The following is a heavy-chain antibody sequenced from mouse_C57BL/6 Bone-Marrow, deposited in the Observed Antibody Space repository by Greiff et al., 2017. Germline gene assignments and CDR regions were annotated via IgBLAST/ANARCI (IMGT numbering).Heavy chain of an antibody. CDR2: IRNKANGYTT. D-gene: IGHD3-3*01. J-gene: IGHJ2*01. CDR3: ARSPNSLGDY. Sequence: EVQRVESGGGLVQPGGSLSLSCAASGFTFTDYYMSWVRQPPGKALEWLGFIRNKANGYTTEYSASVKGRFTISRDNSQSILYLQMNALRAEDSATYYCARSPNSLGDYWGQGTTLTVSS. CDR1: GFTFTDYY. V-gene: IGHV7-3*01.